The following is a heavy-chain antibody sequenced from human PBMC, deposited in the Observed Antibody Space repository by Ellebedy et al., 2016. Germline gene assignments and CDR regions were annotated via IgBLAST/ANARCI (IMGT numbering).Heavy chain of an antibody. CDR2: ITWNSRTI. V-gene: IGHV3-9*01. CDR1: GFNFDDYA. J-gene: IGHJ5*02. CDR3: ARDKSASDYGWFDP. D-gene: IGHD1-26*01. Sequence: GGSLRLSCAASGFNFDDYAMHWVRQAPGKGLEWVSGITWNSRTIAYADSVRGRFTVSRDNAKNSLYLQMNSLKFEATALYYCARDKSASDYGWFDPWGQGTLVIVSS.